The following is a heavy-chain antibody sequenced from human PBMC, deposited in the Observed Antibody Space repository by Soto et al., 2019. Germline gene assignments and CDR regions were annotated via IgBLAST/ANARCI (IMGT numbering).Heavy chain of an antibody. CDR1: GGSISSSSYY. J-gene: IGHJ4*02. CDR3: ATPGAYCSSTSCYATFDY. D-gene: IGHD2-2*01. Sequence: SETLSLTCTVSGGSISSSSYYWGWIRQPPGKGLEWIGSIYYSGSTYYNPSLKSRVTISVDTSKNQFSLRLSSVTAADTAVYYCATPGAYCSSTSCYATFDYWGQGTLVTVSS. V-gene: IGHV4-39*01. CDR2: IYYSGST.